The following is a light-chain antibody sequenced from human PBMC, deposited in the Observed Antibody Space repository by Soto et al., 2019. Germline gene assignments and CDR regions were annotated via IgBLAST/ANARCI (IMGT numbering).Light chain of an antibody. J-gene: IGKJ2*01. CDR1: QSVGSN. CDR3: QQYNTWPYT. CDR2: GAS. Sequence: EIVMTQSPVTLSVSPGERVTLSCRASQSVGSNLAWYQQKPGQAPRLLIFGASTRATNFSGRFGGGGSGTEFTLTISSLQSEDVAVYYCQQYNTWPYTFGQGTKVDIK. V-gene: IGKV3-15*01.